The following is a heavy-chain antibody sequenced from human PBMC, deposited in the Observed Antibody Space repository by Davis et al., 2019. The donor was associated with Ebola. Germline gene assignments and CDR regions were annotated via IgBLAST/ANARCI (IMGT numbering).Heavy chain of an antibody. J-gene: IGHJ4*02. CDR3: ARVFGDFHFDY. Sequence: SETLSLTCTVSGGSISSYYWSWIRQPPGKGLEWIGYIYYSGSTNYNPSLKSRVTISVDKSKNQFSLKLSSVTAADTAVYYCARVFGDFHFDYWGQGTLVTVSS. CDR1: GGSISSYY. D-gene: IGHD4-17*01. V-gene: IGHV4-59*12. CDR2: IYYSGST.